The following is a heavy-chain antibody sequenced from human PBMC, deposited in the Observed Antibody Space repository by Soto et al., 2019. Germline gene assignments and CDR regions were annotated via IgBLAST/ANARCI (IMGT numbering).Heavy chain of an antibody. CDR3: ARAAAKGCCAFDI. CDR2: IYDSGST. J-gene: IGHJ3*02. Sequence: SETLSLTCTVSGGSISSGGYYWSWIRQHPGKGLEWIGYIYDSGSTYYNPSLKSRVTISVDTSKNQFSLKLSSVTAADTAVYYCARAAAKGCCAFDIWGQGTMVTVSS. CDR1: GGSISSGGYY. V-gene: IGHV4-31*03.